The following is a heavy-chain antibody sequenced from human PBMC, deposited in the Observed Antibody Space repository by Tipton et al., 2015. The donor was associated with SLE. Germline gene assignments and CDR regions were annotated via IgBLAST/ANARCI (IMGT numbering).Heavy chain of an antibody. CDR2: MNPNSGNT. J-gene: IGHJ4*02. D-gene: IGHD6-13*01. CDR3: ARRGSSWSFDY. Sequence: QLVQSGAEVKKPGASVKVSCKASGYTFTTYDINWVRQATGQGLEWMGWMNPNSGNTGYAQKFQGRVTIIRNTSTSTAYMELSSLSSEDTAIYYCARRGSSWSFDYWGQGTLVTVSS. V-gene: IGHV1-8*03. CDR1: GYTFTTYD.